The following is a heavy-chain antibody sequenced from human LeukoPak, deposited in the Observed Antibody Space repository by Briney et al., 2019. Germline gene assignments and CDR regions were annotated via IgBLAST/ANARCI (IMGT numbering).Heavy chain of an antibody. CDR1: GGSISSSSYY. D-gene: IGHD2-15*01. J-gene: IGHJ4*02. Sequence: SETLSLTCTVSGGSISSSSYYWGWIRHPPGKGLEWIGSIYYSGSTYYNPSLKSRVTISVDTSKNQFSLKLSSVTAADTAVYYCSSGVDYWGQGTLVTVSS. CDR3: SSGVDY. CDR2: IYYSGST. V-gene: IGHV4-39*01.